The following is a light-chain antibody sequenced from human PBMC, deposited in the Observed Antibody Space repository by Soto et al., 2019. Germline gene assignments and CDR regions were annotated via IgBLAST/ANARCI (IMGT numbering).Light chain of an antibody. J-gene: IGLJ3*02. Sequence: QSALTQPRSVSGSPGQSVAISCTGTSGDVGRYTYVSWYQQLPDRAPKLLIHDVNKRPSGVPDRFSGSKSGSSASLAVSGLRSEDEAVYYCAAWDDSLSAWVFGGGTKLTVL. V-gene: IGLV2-11*01. CDR1: SGDVGRYTY. CDR3: AAWDDSLSAWV. CDR2: DVN.